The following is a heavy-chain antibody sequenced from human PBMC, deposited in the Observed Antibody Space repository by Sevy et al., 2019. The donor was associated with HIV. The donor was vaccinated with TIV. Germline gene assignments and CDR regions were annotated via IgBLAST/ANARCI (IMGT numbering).Heavy chain of an antibody. CDR1: GYTFTSHG. CDR3: ARAGAFYYDTSGFSNY. Sequence: ASVKVSCKVFGYTFTSHGIIWVRQAPGQGLEWTGWISAYSGDTKYAQNLQGRVTMTTDTSTSTAYMELRSLRSDDTAVYFCARAGAFYYDTSGFSNYWGQGTLVTVSS. J-gene: IGHJ4*02. D-gene: IGHD3-22*01. CDR2: ISAYSGDT. V-gene: IGHV1-18*04.